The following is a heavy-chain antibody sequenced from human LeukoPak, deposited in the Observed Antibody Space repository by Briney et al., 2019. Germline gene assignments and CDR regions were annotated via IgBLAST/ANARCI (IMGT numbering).Heavy chain of an antibody. D-gene: IGHD6-19*01. CDR3: ARDTSGPSDY. Sequence: GGSLRLSCAASGFTFSSYAMHWVRQAPGKGLEWVAVISYDGSNKYYADSVKGRFTISRDNSKNTLYLQMNSLRAEDTAVYYCARDTSGPSDYWGQGTLVTVSS. V-gene: IGHV3-30-3*01. CDR2: ISYDGSNK. CDR1: GFTFSSYA. J-gene: IGHJ4*02.